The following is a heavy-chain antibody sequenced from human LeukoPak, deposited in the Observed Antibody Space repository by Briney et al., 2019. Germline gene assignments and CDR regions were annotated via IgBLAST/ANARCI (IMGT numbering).Heavy chain of an antibody. D-gene: IGHD1-26*01. CDR2: IYPGDSDT. Sequence: GESLKISCKGSGYSFTSYWIGWVRQMPGKGLEWMGIIYPGDSDTRYSPSFQGQVTISADKPISTAYLPWRSLKASDTAMYYCARRDSGWVGATGLNFDYWGQGTLVTVSS. V-gene: IGHV5-51*01. CDR3: ARRDSGWVGATGLNFDY. J-gene: IGHJ4*02. CDR1: GYSFTSYW.